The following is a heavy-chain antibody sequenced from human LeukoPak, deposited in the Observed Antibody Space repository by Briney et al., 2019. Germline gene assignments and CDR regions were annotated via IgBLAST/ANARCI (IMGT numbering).Heavy chain of an antibody. CDR2: INPNRGDT. V-gene: IGHV1-2*02. CDR3: ARGFSMIEDY. CDR1: GYTLTCCY. J-gene: IGHJ4*02. Sequence: GAAVKVSCKASGYTLTCCYIHWVRQAPGQGREGMGGINPNRGDTKYAQKFAGRVTMTRDPSISTAYMELSSLRSDDTAVYYCARGFSMIEDYWGQGTLVTVS. D-gene: IGHD3-22*01.